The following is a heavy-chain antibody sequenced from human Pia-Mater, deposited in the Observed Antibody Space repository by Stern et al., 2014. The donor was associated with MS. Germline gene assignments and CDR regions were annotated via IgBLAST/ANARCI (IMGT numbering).Heavy chain of an antibody. J-gene: IGHJ1*01. V-gene: IGHV7-4-1*02. D-gene: IGHD5-12*01. CDR2: INTNTGNS. CDR3: AREGATTFLS. CDR1: GYTFSKND. Sequence: QVQLGQSGSELKKPGASVKVSCKASGYTFSKNDMIWVRQAPGQGLEWMGWINTNTGNSTYAQGFTGRFVLSLDTSVNTAYLQITSLKAEDTALYYCAREGATTFLSWGQGTLVTVSS.